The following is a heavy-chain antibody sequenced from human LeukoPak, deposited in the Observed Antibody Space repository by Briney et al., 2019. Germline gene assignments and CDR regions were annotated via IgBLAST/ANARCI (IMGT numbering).Heavy chain of an antibody. J-gene: IGHJ4*02. CDR1: GFHFKNYG. D-gene: IGHD5-24*01. CDR3: ARSETGY. V-gene: IGHV3-33*01. Sequence: GTSLRLSCVTSGFHFKNYGMQWVRQAPGKGLEWVANIWFDGDNKYYADFVKGRFTISRDNSKNTLYLQMNSLRAEDTAVYYCARSETGYWGQGTLVTVSS. CDR2: IWFDGDNK.